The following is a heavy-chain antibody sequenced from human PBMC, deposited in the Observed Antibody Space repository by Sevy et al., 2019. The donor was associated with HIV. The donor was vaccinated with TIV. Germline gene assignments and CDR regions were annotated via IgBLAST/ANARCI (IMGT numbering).Heavy chain of an antibody. D-gene: IGHD6-6*01. J-gene: IGHJ6*02. CDR1: GFTFGSYG. Sequence: GGSLRLSCAVSGFTFGSYGMHWVRQAPGKGLEWVAVILYDSSNKYYGDSVKGRFTISRDKSKNTLYLQMNSLRTDDTAVYYCARGLAALPGYYYGMDVWGQGTTVTVSS. CDR2: ILYDSSNK. CDR3: ARGLAALPGYYYGMDV. V-gene: IGHV3-30*03.